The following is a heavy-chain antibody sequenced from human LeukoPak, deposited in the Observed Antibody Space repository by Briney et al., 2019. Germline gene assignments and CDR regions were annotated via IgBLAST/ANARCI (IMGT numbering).Heavy chain of an antibody. Sequence: GGSLRLSCAASGFTFRSYWMHWVRQAPGKGLEWVSRVIRDGSFTNYADSVKGRFTISRDNAKNTLYLQMNSLRAEDTAVYYCAKIGDGEEQQLVFVGYFDYWGQGTLVTVSS. CDR1: GFTFRSYW. CDR3: AKIGDGEEQQLVFVGYFDY. CDR2: VIRDGSFT. V-gene: IGHV3-74*01. D-gene: IGHD6-13*01. J-gene: IGHJ4*02.